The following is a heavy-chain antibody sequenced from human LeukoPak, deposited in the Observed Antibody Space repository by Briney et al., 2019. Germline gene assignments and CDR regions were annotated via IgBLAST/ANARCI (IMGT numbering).Heavy chain of an antibody. J-gene: IGHJ5*02. CDR2: ISYSGIT. D-gene: IGHD2-15*01. Sequence: PSETLSLTCTVSGASISSHYWSWIRQSPGKGLEWIGYISYSGITNYNPSLKSRVTISVDTSKNHFSLRLSSVTAADTAVYYCASRAHCSGGSCYGNWFDPWGHGTLVTVSS. CDR1: GASISSHY. CDR3: ASRAHCSGGSCYGNWFDP. V-gene: IGHV4-59*11.